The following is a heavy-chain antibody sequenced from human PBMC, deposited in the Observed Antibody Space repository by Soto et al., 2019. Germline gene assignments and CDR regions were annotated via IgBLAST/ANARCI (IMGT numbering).Heavy chain of an antibody. CDR1: GFTFSTYA. CDR2: ISGSGGNT. J-gene: IGHJ3*02. V-gene: IGHV3-23*01. D-gene: IGHD3-22*01. Sequence: EVQLLESGGGLVQPGGSLRLSCAASGFTFSTYAMNWVRQAPGKGLEWVSTISGSGGNTYYADSVKGRFTISRDNSKNTVYLQMNSLRAEDTAVYYCAKDRAAHYYDSSGYYNDAFDIWGQGTKVTVSS. CDR3: AKDRAAHYYDSSGYYNDAFDI.